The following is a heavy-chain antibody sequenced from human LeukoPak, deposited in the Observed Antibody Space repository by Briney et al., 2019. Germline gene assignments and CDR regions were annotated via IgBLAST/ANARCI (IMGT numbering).Heavy chain of an antibody. CDR3: ARANFLYCSSSTCLFDY. CDR2: INPNDGDT. V-gene: IGHV1-2*02. J-gene: IGHJ4*02. D-gene: IGHD2-2*01. Sequence: ASVKVSCKASGYTFTYYYMHWARQAPGQGFEWMGWINPNDGDTNYAQKFQGRVTMTRDTSISTAHMEVSRLRSDDTAVYYCARANFLYCSSSTCLFDYWGQGTLVTVSS. CDR1: GYTFTYYY.